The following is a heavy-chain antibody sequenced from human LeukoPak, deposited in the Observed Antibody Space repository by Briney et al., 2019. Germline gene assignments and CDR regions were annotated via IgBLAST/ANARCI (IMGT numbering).Heavy chain of an antibody. V-gene: IGHV1-8*03. Sequence: ASVKVSCKASGYTFTSYDINWVRQATGQGLEWMAWMNPNSGNTGYAQKFQGRVTITRNTSISTAYMELSSLRSEDTAVYYCASGITDIIVVPATLRNYYFDYWGQGTLVTVSS. CDR2: MNPNSGNT. D-gene: IGHD2-2*01. CDR1: GYTFTSYD. CDR3: ASGITDIIVVPATLRNYYFDY. J-gene: IGHJ4*02.